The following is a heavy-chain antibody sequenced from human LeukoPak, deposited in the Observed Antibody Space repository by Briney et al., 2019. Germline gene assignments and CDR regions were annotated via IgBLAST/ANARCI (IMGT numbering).Heavy chain of an antibody. J-gene: IGHJ4*02. CDR1: GFSFSSYG. V-gene: IGHV3-30*02. CDR3: ARDTYDYVWGSYRYYYFDY. CDR2: IRYDGSYK. Sequence: GGSLRPSCAASGFSFSSYGMHWVRQAPGKGLEWVAFIRYDGSYKYYTEYTKGRFSISRDNSKNTLSLQMNSLRAEDTAVYYCARDTYDYVWGSYRYYYFDYWGQGTLVTVSS. D-gene: IGHD3-16*02.